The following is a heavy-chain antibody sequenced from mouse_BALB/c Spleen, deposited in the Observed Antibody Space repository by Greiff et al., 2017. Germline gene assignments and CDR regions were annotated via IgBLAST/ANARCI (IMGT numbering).Heavy chain of an antibody. CDR3: ARDLLFAY. CDR2: ISYDGSN. CDR1: GYSITSGYY. Sequence: ESGPGLVKPSQSLSLTCSVTGYSITSGYYWNWIRQFPGNKLEWMGYISYDGSNNYNPSLKNRISITRDTSKNHFFLKLNSVTTEDTATYYCARDLLFAYWGQGTLVTVSA. D-gene: IGHD2-1*01. V-gene: IGHV3-6*02. J-gene: IGHJ3*01.